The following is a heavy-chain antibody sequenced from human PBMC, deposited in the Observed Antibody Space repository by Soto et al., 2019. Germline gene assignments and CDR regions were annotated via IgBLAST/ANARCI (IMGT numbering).Heavy chain of an antibody. J-gene: IGHJ6*03. Sequence: GGSLRVSCAASGFTFSRYGRRWVRQAPGKGLEWVSAISGDSRSTYYADSVKGRLTISRDNSKSTLYLQMHSLRAEDTAVYYCARVMASSGGNYYYMDVWGIGTTVTVSS. V-gene: IGHV3-23*01. CDR1: GFTFSRYG. CDR3: ARVMASSGGNYYYMDV. D-gene: IGHD3-10*01. CDR2: ISGDSRST.